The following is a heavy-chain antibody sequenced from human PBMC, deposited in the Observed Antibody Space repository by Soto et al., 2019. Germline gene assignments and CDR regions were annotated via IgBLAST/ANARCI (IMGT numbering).Heavy chain of an antibody. V-gene: IGHV1-69*13. CDR1: GGTFSSCA. J-gene: IGHJ6*02. CDR3: ARDPDAITMVRGVIISANYYYGMDV. D-gene: IGHD3-10*01. CDR2: IIPIFGTA. Sequence: ASVKVSCKASGGTFSSCAISWVRQAPGQGLEWMGGIIPIFGTANYAQKFQGRVTITADESTSTAYMELSSLRSEDTAVYYCARDPDAITMVRGVIISANYYYGMDVWGQGTTVTVSS.